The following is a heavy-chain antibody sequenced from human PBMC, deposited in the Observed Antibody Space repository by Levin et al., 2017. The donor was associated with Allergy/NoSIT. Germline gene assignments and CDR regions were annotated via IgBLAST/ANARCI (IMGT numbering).Heavy chain of an antibody. CDR3: ARQCYDILTGYYNFDY. Sequence: KSSETLSLTCTVSGGSISSSISYWGWIRQAPGKGLEWIGSIYNSGSTYYNPSLKSRVTTSVDTSQNPFSLKLSSVTAADTDVYYCARQCYDILTGYYNFDYWGQGTLVTVSS. J-gene: IGHJ4*02. V-gene: IGHV4-39*01. D-gene: IGHD3-9*01. CDR1: GGSISSSISY. CDR2: IYNSGST.